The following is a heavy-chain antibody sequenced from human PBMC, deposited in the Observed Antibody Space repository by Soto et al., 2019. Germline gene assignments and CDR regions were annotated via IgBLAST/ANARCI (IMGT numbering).Heavy chain of an antibody. CDR3: TRPCRYCNGGGPGNWFDP. D-gene: IGHD2-8*02. Sequence: QVQLVESGGGLVKPGGSLRLACATSGFTFTDYDMSWIRQAPGKGLEWVSYISYSGTTIYYADSVRGRFDISRDNAEKSLYLHMNSLRDEDTAVYYCTRPCRYCNGGGPGNWFDPWGQGTLVTVSS. CDR1: GFTFTDYD. CDR2: ISYSGTTI. J-gene: IGHJ5*02. V-gene: IGHV3-11*01.